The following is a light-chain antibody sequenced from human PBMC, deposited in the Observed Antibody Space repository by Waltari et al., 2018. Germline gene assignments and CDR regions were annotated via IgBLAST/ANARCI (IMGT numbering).Light chain of an antibody. V-gene: IGLV2-8*01. Sequence: QPALTQPPSASGSLGHSVTIYCSGSSSDIGRYKFVSWYQQYPGRAPTLIFYEVFKWPPGVPDRFSGSKAGNTASLTVSGLQPEDEADYFCSSYAGSNTLVFGGGTRLTVL. CDR2: EVF. J-gene: IGLJ2*01. CDR1: SSDIGRYKF. CDR3: SSYAGSNTLV.